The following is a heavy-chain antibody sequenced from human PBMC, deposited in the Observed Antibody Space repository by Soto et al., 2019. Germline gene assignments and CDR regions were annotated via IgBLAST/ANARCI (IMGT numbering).Heavy chain of an antibody. V-gene: IGHV1-18*01. CDR3: GRDVPPYDYGDYVDLLDY. J-gene: IGHJ4*02. CDR2: ISAYNGNT. Sequence: ASVKVSCKASGYTFTSYGISWVRQATGQGLEWMGWISAYNGNTNYAQKLQGRVTMTTDTSTSTAYMELRSLRSDDTAVYYCGRDVPPYDYGDYVDLLDYWGQGTLVTVSS. CDR1: GYTFTSYG. D-gene: IGHD4-17*01.